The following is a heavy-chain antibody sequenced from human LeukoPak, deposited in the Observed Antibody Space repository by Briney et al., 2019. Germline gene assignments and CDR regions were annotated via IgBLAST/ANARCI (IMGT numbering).Heavy chain of an antibody. J-gene: IGHJ5*02. Sequence: SETLSLTCTVSGYSISSGYYWGWIRQPPGKGLEWIGSIYHSGSAYYNPSLKSRVTISEDTSKNQFSLKLSSVTAADTAVYYCARDHKAKNWFDPWGQGTLVTVSS. CDR1: GYSISSGYY. V-gene: IGHV4-38-2*02. CDR2: IYHSGSA. CDR3: ARDHKAKNWFDP.